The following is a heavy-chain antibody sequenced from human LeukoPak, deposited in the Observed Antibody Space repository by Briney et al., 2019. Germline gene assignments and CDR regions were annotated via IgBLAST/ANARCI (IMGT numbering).Heavy chain of an antibody. CDR3: ARLSRGLAGSY. Sequence: SETQSLTCIVSGDSISGSPYSWGWIRQPPGKGLEWIGSIYSGGSTYYNPSLKSRVTISVDTSNNQFSLKLNSVTAADTAVYYCARLSRGLAGSYWGQGTLVTVSS. CDR1: GDSISGSPYS. J-gene: IGHJ4*02. CDR2: IYSGGST. D-gene: IGHD6-13*01. V-gene: IGHV4-39*01.